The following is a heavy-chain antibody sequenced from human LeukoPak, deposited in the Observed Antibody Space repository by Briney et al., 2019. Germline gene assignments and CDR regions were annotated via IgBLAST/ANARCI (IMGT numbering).Heavy chain of an antibody. J-gene: IGHJ4*02. CDR3: ARVRDSGWTGDY. CDR1: GFTFSTYS. Sequence: GGSLRLSCAASGFTFSTYSMNWVRQAPGKGLEWVSSISSSSRHIHYADSVKGRFTVSRDNAKNSLYLQMNSLRAEDTAVYCCARVRDSGWTGDYWGQGTLVTVSS. V-gene: IGHV3-21*01. D-gene: IGHD6-19*01. CDR2: ISSSSRHI.